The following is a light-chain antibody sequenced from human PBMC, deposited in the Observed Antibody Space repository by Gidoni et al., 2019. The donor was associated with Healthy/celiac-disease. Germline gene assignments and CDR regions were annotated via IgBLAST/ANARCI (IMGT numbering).Light chain of an antibody. CDR2: GAS. V-gene: IGKV3-20*01. CDR1: QSVSSSY. Sequence: EIVLTQSPGTLSLSPGERATLSCRASQSVSSSYLAWYQHNPGQAPRRRIYGASSRATGIPDRFSGSGSGTDFTLTISRLEPEDFAVYYCQQYGSSPWTFAPXDQGGNQT. CDR3: QQYGSSPWT. J-gene: IGKJ1*01.